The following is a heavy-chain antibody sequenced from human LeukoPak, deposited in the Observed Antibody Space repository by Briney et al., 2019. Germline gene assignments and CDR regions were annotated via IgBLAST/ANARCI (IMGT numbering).Heavy chain of an antibody. CDR2: INCSGST. CDR1: GVSISSYY. D-gene: IGHD3-22*01. Sequence: SETLSLTCTVSGVSISSYYWTWIRQPPGKGLEWIGNINCSGSTKYNPSLKSRVTISVDTSKNQFSLKLSSVTAADTAVYYCARWYYDSSGYRYFDYWGQGTLVTVSS. CDR3: ARWYYDSSGYRYFDY. V-gene: IGHV4-59*01. J-gene: IGHJ4*02.